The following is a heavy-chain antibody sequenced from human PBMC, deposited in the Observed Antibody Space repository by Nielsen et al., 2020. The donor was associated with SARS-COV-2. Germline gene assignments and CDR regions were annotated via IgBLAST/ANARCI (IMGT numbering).Heavy chain of an antibody. Sequence: SETLSLTCAVYGGSFSGYYWSWIRQPPGKGLEWIGEINHSGSTNYNPSLKSRVTISVDTSKNQFSLKLSSVTAADTAVYYCARINARSRNQHKYYYYGMDVWGQGTTVTVSS. J-gene: IGHJ6*02. D-gene: IGHD1-14*01. CDR2: INHSGST. CDR3: ARINARSRNQHKYYYYGMDV. CDR1: GGSFSGYY. V-gene: IGHV4-34*01.